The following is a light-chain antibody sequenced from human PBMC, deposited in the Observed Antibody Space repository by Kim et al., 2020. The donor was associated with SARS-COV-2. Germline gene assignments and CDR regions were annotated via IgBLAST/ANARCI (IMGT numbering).Light chain of an antibody. CDR1: SSDVVGYNF. J-gene: IGLJ3*02. CDR2: DVS. Sequence: GQAITISCTGSSSDVVGYNFVSWYQQHPDKAPKLIIYDVSSRPSGVSDRFSGSKSGDTASLTISGLQPEDEADYYCSSRTSAITLMFGGGTQLTVL. CDR3: SSRTSAITLM. V-gene: IGLV2-14*04.